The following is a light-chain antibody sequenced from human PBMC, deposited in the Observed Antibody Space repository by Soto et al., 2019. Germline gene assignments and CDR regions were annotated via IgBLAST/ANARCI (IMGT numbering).Light chain of an antibody. CDR3: NSYTSSSTYV. CDR2: DVT. CDR1: SSDVGGFNY. J-gene: IGLJ1*01. Sequence: QSALTQPASVSGSPGQSITISCTGTSSDVGGFNYVSWYQQHPGKAPKLMIYDVTNRPSGVSYRLSGSKSGNTASLTISGLQAEDEDDYYCNSYTSSSTYVFGTGTKLTFL. V-gene: IGLV2-14*03.